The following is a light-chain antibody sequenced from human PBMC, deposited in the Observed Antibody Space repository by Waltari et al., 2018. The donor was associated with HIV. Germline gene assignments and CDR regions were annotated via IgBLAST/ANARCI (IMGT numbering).Light chain of an antibody. CDR3: QQSYSTRVT. Sequence: DIQMIQSPTSLPASVGDKVTITCRAGQNIRSYLNWYQQIPGKAPKLLIYAASSLQSGVPSRFTGSGSGTDFTLTISSLQPEDFATYYCQQSYSTRVTFGQGTRLEIK. CDR1: QNIRSY. CDR2: AAS. V-gene: IGKV1-39*01. J-gene: IGKJ5*01.